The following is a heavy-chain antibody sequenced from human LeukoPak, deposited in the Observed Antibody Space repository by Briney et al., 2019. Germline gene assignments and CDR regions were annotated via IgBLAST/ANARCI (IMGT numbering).Heavy chain of an antibody. V-gene: IGHV4-34*01. J-gene: IGHJ6*03. CDR3: ARHKGYMDV. CDR1: GGSFSGYY. Sequence: KSSETLSLTCAVYGGSFSGYYWSWIRQPPGKGLEWIGEINHSGSTNYNPSLKSRVTISVDTSKNQFSLKLSSVTAADTAVYYCARHKGYMDVWGKGTTVTISS. CDR2: INHSGST.